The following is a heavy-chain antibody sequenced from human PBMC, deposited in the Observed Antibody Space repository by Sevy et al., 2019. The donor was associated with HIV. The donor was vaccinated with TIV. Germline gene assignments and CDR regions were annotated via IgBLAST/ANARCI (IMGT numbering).Heavy chain of an antibody. CDR1: GFTFSDYS. CDR3: SFYYDFWSGYSSFDY. Sequence: GGSLRLSCTASGFTFSDYSMNWVRQAPGKGLEWVSSIRTSSAYIFYAYSVKGPFIIPRENVKNSLYLQMNSLRAEDTAIYYCSFYYDFWSGYSSFDYWGQGTLVTVSS. V-gene: IGHV3-21*01. D-gene: IGHD3-3*01. CDR2: IRTSSAYI. J-gene: IGHJ4*02.